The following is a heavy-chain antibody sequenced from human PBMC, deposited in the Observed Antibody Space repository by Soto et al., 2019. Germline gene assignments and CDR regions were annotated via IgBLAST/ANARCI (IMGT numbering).Heavy chain of an antibody. CDR3: ARDPLWGTAMVLWYFDL. CDR2: ISYDGSNK. CDR1: GFTFNNYA. D-gene: IGHD5-18*01. J-gene: IGHJ2*01. Sequence: QVQLVESGGGVVQPGRSLRLSCAASGFTFNNYAMHWVRQAPGKGLEWVALISYDGSNKYYADSVKGRFTISRDNSKNTLYLQMYSLRAEDTAVYYCARDPLWGTAMVLWYFDLWGRGTLVTVSS. V-gene: IGHV3-30-3*01.